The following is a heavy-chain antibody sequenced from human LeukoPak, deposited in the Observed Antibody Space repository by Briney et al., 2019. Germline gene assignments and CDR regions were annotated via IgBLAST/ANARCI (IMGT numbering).Heavy chain of an antibody. V-gene: IGHV3-23*01. D-gene: IGHD3-10*01. CDR3: AKCYGSGIRTWFDP. Sequence: GGSLRLSCEASGFTFSSYGMSWFRKAPGKGLDWASAISGSGGSTYYADSVKGRFTISRDNSKNTLYLQMNSLRAEDTAVYYCAKCYGSGIRTWFDPWGQGTLVTVSS. J-gene: IGHJ5*02. CDR2: ISGSGGST. CDR1: GFTFSSYG.